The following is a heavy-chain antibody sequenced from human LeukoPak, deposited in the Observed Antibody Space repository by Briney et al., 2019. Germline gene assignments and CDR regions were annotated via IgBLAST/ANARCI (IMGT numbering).Heavy chain of an antibody. V-gene: IGHV4-39*01. J-gene: IGHJ4*02. Sequence: PSETLSLTRTVSGASVNTNIYYWAWIRQAPGKGLEWIGSIFYSGSTYYNPSLKSRVTISIDTSKNQFSLKLTSVTAADTAVYYCTRSGGYTSSFNWGQGTLLTVSS. CDR1: GASVNTNIYY. CDR3: TRSGGYTSSFN. CDR2: IFYSGST. D-gene: IGHD6-19*01.